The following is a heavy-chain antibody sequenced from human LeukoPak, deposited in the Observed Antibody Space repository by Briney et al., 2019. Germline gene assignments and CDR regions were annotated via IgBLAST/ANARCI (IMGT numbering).Heavy chain of an antibody. CDR3: AGYSSGWRPFDY. D-gene: IGHD6-19*01. CDR1: GFTFSSYA. V-gene: IGHV3-30*14. Sequence: GGSLRLSCAASGFTFSSYAMHWVRQAPGKGLEWVAVISYDGSNKYYADSVKGRFTISRDNSKNTLYLQMNSLRAEDTAVYYCAGYSSGWRPFDYWGQGTLVTVSS. CDR2: ISYDGSNK. J-gene: IGHJ4*02.